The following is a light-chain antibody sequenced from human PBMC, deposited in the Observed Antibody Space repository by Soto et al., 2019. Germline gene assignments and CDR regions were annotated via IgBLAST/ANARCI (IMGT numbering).Light chain of an antibody. CDR1: QSVSSN. CDR3: ERYNNFPLI. J-gene: IGKJ4*01. V-gene: IGKV3-15*01. Sequence: EIVMTQSPATLSVSPGERATLSCRASQSVSSNLAWYQQKPGQAPSLLIYGAATRATGISASFSGRGSGTESPLTTSRLQSADSAVYSWERYNNFPLIFGGGTKVEIK. CDR2: GAA.